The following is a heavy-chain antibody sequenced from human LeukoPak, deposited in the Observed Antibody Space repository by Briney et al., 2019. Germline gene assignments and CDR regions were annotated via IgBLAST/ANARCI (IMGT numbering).Heavy chain of an antibody. CDR1: GGSISSSSYY. V-gene: IGHV4-39*07. CDR2: IYYSGST. J-gene: IGHJ5*02. CDR3: ARGSRDWFDP. Sequence: SETLSLTCTVSGGSISSSSYYWGWLRQPPGKGLEWIGSIYYSGSTYYNPSLKSRVTISVDTSKNQFSLKLSSVTAADTAVYYCARGSRDWFDPWGQGTLVTVSS. D-gene: IGHD5/OR15-5a*01.